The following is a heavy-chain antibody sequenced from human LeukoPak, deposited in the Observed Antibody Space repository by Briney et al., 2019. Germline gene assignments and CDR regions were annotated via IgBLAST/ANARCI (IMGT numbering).Heavy chain of an antibody. CDR1: GFTYTDYS. J-gene: IGHJ3*01. D-gene: IGHD4-17*01. V-gene: IGHV3-23*01. Sequence: GGSLRLSCSASGFTYTDYSMSWVRQAPGKGLEWVSAILGGGGTFYADAVKGRFTISRDNSKNTLYLQMNSLRAEDTATYYCGQDPNGNYIGAFDFWGRGTMVTVSS. CDR3: GQDPNGNYIGAFDF. CDR2: ILGGGGT.